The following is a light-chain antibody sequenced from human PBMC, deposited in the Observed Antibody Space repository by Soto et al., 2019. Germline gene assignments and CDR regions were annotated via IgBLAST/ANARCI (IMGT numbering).Light chain of an antibody. J-gene: IGKJ1*01. CDR1: QSVSSK. CDR3: HQYNHWLTWT. V-gene: IGKV3-15*01. CDR2: SAS. Sequence: EIVMTQSPATLSLSSGQRATLSCRASQSVSSKLAWYQQRPGQAPRLLIYSASTRATGIPARFSGSGSGTEFTLTISSLQSEDFAVYYCHQYNHWLTWTFGQGTKVEIK.